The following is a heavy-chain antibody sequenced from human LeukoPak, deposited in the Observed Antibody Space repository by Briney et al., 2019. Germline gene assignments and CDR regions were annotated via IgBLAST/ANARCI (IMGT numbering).Heavy chain of an antibody. CDR3: ARGAPYYYDSPLWYYRDSNGFDY. CDR1: GYTFTSYY. Sequence: EASVKVSCKASGYTFTSYYMHWVRQAPGQGLEWMGIINPSGGSTSYAQKFQGRVTMTRDTSTSTVYMELSSLRSEDTAVYYCARGAPYYYDSPLWYYRDSNGFDYWGQGTLVTVSS. CDR2: INPSGGST. D-gene: IGHD3-22*01. V-gene: IGHV1-46*01. J-gene: IGHJ4*02.